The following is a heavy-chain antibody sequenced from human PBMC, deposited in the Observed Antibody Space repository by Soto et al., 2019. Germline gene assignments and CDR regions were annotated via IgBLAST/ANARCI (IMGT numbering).Heavy chain of an antibody. D-gene: IGHD6-13*01. V-gene: IGHV3-33*01. CDR1: GFTFSSYG. CDR3: ARALYSSSWYYAFDI. Sequence: PGGSLRLSCAASGFTFSSYGMHWVRQAPGKGLEWVAVMWYDGSNKYYADSVKGRFTISRDNSKNTLYLQMNSLRAEDTAVYYCARALYSSSWYYAFDIWGQGTMVTVSS. CDR2: MWYDGSNK. J-gene: IGHJ3*02.